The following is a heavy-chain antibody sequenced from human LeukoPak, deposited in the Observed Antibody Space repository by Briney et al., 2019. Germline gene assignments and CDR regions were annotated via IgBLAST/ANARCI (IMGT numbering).Heavy chain of an antibody. D-gene: IGHD3-22*01. V-gene: IGHV1-46*01. J-gene: IGHJ1*01. CDR2: INPSGGST. CDR3: ARMHHDSSGYYYAYFQH. CDR1: GYTFTIYY. Sequence: EASVNVSCKASGYTFTIYYMHWVRQAPGQGLEWMGIINPSGGSTSYAQKFQGRVTMTRDTSTSTVYMELSSLRSEDTAEYYCARMHHDSSGYYYAYFQHWGQGTLVTVSS.